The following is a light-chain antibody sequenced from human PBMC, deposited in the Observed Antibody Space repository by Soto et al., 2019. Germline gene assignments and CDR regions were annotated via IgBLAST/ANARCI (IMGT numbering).Light chain of an antibody. V-gene: IGLV2-14*01. J-gene: IGLJ1*01. CDR3: SSYSSSTTLV. Sequence: QSALTQPASVSGSPGQSITISCNGSSSDVGAYNYVSWYQQYPGKAPKVIIFEVRKRPSGVSNRFSGSKSGDTASLTISGLQADDEDDYYCSSYSSSTTLVFGTGTKLTVL. CDR2: EVR. CDR1: SSDVGAYNY.